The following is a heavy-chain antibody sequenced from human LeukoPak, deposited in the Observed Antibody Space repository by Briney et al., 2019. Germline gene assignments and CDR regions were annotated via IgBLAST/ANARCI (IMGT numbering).Heavy chain of an antibody. J-gene: IGHJ6*02. Sequence: ASVKVSCKASCYTFASYGISWVRQAPGQGLEWIGWISAYNGNTNYAQKFQDRVTLTTDTSATTVYMELTSLRSDDTAIYYCARDGTEDVRRSSQFYVKYNYNGMDVWGQGTMVTVSS. CDR1: CYTFASYG. CDR2: ISAYNGNT. CDR3: ARDGTEDVRRSSQFYVKYNYNGMDV. D-gene: IGHD1-1*01. V-gene: IGHV1-18*01.